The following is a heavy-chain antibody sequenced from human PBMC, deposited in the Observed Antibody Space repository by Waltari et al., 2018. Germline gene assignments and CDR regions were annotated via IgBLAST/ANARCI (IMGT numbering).Heavy chain of an antibody. Sequence: QVQLVQSGAEVKKPGSSVKVSCKASGGTFSSYAISWVRPAPGQGLEWMGGIIPIFGTANYAQKFQGRVTITADESTSTAYMELSSLRSEDTAVYYCAKGGYDKLSYYYGMDVWGQGTTVTVSS. D-gene: IGHD5-12*01. CDR1: GGTFSSYA. J-gene: IGHJ6*02. CDR3: AKGGYDKLSYYYGMDV. CDR2: IIPIFGTA. V-gene: IGHV1-69*01.